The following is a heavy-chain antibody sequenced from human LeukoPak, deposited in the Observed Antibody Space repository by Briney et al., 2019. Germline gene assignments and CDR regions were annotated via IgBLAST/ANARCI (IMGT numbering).Heavy chain of an antibody. CDR3: ARRKAYDILTGYAPSYFDY. D-gene: IGHD3-9*01. CDR2: VYHSGNT. J-gene: IGHJ4*02. V-gene: IGHV4-38-2*01. Sequence: KPSETLSLICSVSGYSISIGSYWGWIRQPPGKGLEWIGNVYHSGNTYYNPSLKSRVIISIDTPKNQFSLKLSSVTAADTAVYYCARRKAYDILTGYAPSYFDYWGQGALVTVSS. CDR1: GYSISIGSY.